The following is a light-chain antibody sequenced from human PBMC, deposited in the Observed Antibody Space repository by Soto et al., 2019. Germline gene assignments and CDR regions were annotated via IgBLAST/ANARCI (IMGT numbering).Light chain of an antibody. CDR1: SSNIGNNA. CDR2: YDD. V-gene: IGLV1-36*01. Sequence: QSVLTQPPSVSEPPRQRVTISCSGSSSNIGNNAVNWYQQLPGKAPKLLIYYDDLLPSGVSDRFSGSKSGTSASLAISGLQSEDEADYSCAAWDDSLNGVVFGGGTKLTVL. J-gene: IGLJ2*01. CDR3: AAWDDSLNGVV.